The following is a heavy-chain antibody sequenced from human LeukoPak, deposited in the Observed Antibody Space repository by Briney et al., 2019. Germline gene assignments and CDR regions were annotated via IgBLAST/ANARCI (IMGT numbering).Heavy chain of an antibody. Sequence: SVKVSCKASGGTFSSYAISWVRQAPGQGLEWMGGIIPIFGTANYAQKFQGRVTITADESTSTAYMELSSLRSEDTAVYYCARESNPQYGDNWFDPWGQGTLVTVSS. V-gene: IGHV1-69*13. CDR1: GGTFSSYA. J-gene: IGHJ5*02. D-gene: IGHD4-17*01. CDR2: IIPIFGTA. CDR3: ARESNPQYGDNWFDP.